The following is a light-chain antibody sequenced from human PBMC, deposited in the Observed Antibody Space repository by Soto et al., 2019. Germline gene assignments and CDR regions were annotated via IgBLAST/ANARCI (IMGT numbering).Light chain of an antibody. CDR2: DAS. J-gene: IGKJ2*01. Sequence: DIQMNQSPSSLSASVGDRVTITCQASQDISNYLNWYQQKPEKAPKLLIYDASNLETGVPSRFSGSGSGTDFTFTIRSLQPEDIATYYCQQYDNPPSYPFGQGTKLEIK. CDR1: QDISNY. CDR3: QQYDNPPSYP. V-gene: IGKV1-33*01.